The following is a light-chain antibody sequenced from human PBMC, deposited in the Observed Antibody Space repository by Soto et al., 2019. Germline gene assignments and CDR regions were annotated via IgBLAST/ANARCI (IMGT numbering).Light chain of an antibody. CDR1: QNINNY. Sequence: DIQMTQSTSSLSASLGDRFTITCQASQNINNYLNWYQQKPGRAPKLLIYDASNLEAGVPSRFRGSGSGTDFTFTISRLQPEDIATYYCQQYENLPTFGQGRLLEFK. CDR2: DAS. J-gene: IGKJ5*01. CDR3: QQYENLPT. V-gene: IGKV1-33*01.